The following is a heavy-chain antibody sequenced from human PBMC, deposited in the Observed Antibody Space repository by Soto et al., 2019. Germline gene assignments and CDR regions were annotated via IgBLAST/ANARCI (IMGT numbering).Heavy chain of an antibody. CDR1: GGSIRNGDYY. Sequence: PSETLSLTCTVSGGSIRNGDYYWGWIRQPPGKGLEWIGSIYFGGSTYYNPSLESRVTISADTSKNQFSLRLSSVSAADTAVYYCARDFGVVISSWSGGMDVWGQGTTVTVSS. J-gene: IGHJ6*02. CDR2: IYFGGST. V-gene: IGHV4-39*02. CDR3: ARDFGVVISSWSGGMDV. D-gene: IGHD3-3*01.